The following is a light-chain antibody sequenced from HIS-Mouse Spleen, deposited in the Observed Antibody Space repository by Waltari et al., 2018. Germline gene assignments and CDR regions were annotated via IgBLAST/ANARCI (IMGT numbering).Light chain of an antibody. CDR2: KDS. J-gene: IGLJ2*01. Sequence: SYELTQPPSVSVSPGQTARITCPGHALPKQYTYWYQQKPGQAPVLVIYKDSERPSGIPERFSGSSSGTTVTLTISGVQAEDEADYYCQSADSSGTYRGVFGGGTKLTVL. CDR3: QSADSSGTYRGV. CDR1: ALPKQY. V-gene: IGLV3-25*03.